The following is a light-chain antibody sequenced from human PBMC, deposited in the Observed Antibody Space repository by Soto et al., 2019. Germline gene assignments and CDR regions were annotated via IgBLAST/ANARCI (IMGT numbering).Light chain of an antibody. CDR1: QSVSNN. Sequence: ETVMTQSPATLSMSPGERATLSCRASQSVSNNLAWYHRKPGQAPRLLIYGASTRATGIPARFNGSGSGTEFTLTITSLQSEDFAVYFCQQYNDWPEITFGQGTRLEIK. CDR3: QQYNDWPEIT. CDR2: GAS. J-gene: IGKJ5*01. V-gene: IGKV3-15*01.